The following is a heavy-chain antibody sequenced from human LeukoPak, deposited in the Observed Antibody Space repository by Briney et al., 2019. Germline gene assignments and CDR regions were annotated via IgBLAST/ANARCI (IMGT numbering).Heavy chain of an antibody. CDR2: IRNDGSYE. Sequence: GGSLRLSCAASGFTFSDYGMHWVRQAPGKGLEWVAFIRNDGSYEYYPDSVKGRFTISRDNSKNTLYLQMNSLRAEDTAVYYCAKEGYYYDSSGYYYRSDYFDYWGQGTLVTVSS. D-gene: IGHD3-22*01. J-gene: IGHJ4*02. CDR3: AKEGYYYDSSGYYYRSDYFDY. CDR1: GFTFSDYG. V-gene: IGHV3-30*02.